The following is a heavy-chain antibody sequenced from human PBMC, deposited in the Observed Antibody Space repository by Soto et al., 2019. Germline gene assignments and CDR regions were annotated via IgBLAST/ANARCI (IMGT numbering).Heavy chain of an antibody. CDR2: IYSGGTT. D-gene: IGHD3-10*01. CDR3: ARLRFGELFDYYFDI. Sequence: PGGSLRLSCAASGFTVSSKYMSWVRQAPGKGLEWVSVIYSGGTTYYADSVKGRFTISRDSSKNTLYLQMNSLRADDTAVYYCARLRFGELFDYYFDIWGQGTLVTVSS. V-gene: IGHV3-53*01. J-gene: IGHJ4*02. CDR1: GFTVSSKY.